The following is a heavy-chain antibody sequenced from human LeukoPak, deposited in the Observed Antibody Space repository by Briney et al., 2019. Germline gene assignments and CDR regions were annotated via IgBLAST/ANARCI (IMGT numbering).Heavy chain of an antibody. D-gene: IGHD1-26*01. CDR3: ARTGGGSYY. CDR1: GFTFSSXW. J-gene: IGHJ4*02. V-gene: IGHV3-74*01. CDR2: INSDGSST. Sequence: XGSXXLSCEASGFTFSSXWMHWVRXAPGKXLVWVSRINSDGSSTSYADSVKGRFTISRDNAKNTLYLQMNSLRAEDTAVYYCARTGGGSYYWGQGTLVTVSS.